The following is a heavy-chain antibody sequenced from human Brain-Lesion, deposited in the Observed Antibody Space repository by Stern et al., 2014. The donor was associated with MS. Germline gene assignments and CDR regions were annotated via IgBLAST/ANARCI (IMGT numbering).Heavy chain of an antibody. CDR2: IWPGDSDT. J-gene: IGHJ4*02. V-gene: IGHV5-51*01. Sequence: VQLVQSGAEVQKPGASLKISCKGSGYRFTSNWIGWVRQMPGKGLEWMGIIWPGDSDTRYSPAFQGQVTISADKSISTAYLQWSSLQASDTAMYYCARRGDSSSSGFDYWGQGTLVIVSS. CDR1: GYRFTSNW. CDR3: ARRGDSSSSGFDY. D-gene: IGHD6-6*01.